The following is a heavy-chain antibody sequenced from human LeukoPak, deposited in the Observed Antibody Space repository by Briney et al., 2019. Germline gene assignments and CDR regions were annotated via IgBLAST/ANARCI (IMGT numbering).Heavy chain of an antibody. CDR3: ARAAVLRYFDWLTYYFDY. Sequence: PSQTLSLTCAVSGGSISSGGYSWSWIRQPPGKGLEWIGYIYHSGSTYYNPSLKSRVTISVDRSKNQFSLKLSSVTAADTAVYYCARAAVLRYFDWLTYYFDYWGQGTLVTVS. V-gene: IGHV4-30-2*01. CDR2: IYHSGST. D-gene: IGHD3-9*01. CDR1: GGSISSGGYS. J-gene: IGHJ4*02.